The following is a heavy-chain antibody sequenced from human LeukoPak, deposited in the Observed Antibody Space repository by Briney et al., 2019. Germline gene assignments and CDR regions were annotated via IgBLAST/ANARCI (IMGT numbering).Heavy chain of an antibody. Sequence: GGSLRLSCAASGFTFSSYGMHWVRQAPGKGLEWVAVIWYDGSNKYYADSVKGRFTISRDNSKNTLYLQMNSLRAEDTAVYYCARDYDSSGWYGYFDYWGQGTLVTVSS. CDR1: GFTFSSYG. J-gene: IGHJ4*02. CDR3: ARDYDSSGWYGYFDY. V-gene: IGHV3-33*01. CDR2: IWYDGSNK. D-gene: IGHD6-19*01.